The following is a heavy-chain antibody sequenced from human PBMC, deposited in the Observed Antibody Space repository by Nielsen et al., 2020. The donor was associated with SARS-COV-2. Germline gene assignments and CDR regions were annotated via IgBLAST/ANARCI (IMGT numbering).Heavy chain of an antibody. CDR2: VSHSGST. CDR1: GGSVSSNDW. V-gene: IGHV4-4*02. CDR3: ARDRQYSGPRPIDS. Sequence: SETLSLTCAVSGGSVSSNDWWTWVRQSPGKGLEWFGEVSHSGSTNYNPSLKSRVTLSMDKSRKYFSLRLASVSAADTAVYYCARDRQYSGPRPIDSWGPGTLVTVSS. J-gene: IGHJ4*02. D-gene: IGHD2-21*01.